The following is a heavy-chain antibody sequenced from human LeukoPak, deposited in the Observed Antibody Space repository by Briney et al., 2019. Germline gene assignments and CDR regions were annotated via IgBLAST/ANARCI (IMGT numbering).Heavy chain of an antibody. J-gene: IGHJ4*02. CDR3: AKAPTGATRAFDY. CDR1: GFTFDDYA. V-gene: IGHV3-9*01. CDR2: ISWNSGSI. Sequence: PGGSLRLSCAASGFTFDDYAMHWVRQAPGKGLEWVSGISWNSGSIGYADSVEGRFTISRDNAKNSLYLQMNSLRAEDTALYYCAKAPTGATRAFDYWGQGTLVTVSS. D-gene: IGHD1-26*01.